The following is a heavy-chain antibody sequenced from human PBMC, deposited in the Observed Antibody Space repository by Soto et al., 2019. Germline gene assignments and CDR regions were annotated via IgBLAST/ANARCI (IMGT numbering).Heavy chain of an antibody. CDR2: IDYTGGTT. CDR1: GFTFSILA. J-gene: IGHJ4*02. V-gene: IGHV3-23*01. CDR3: AKDATRTSGWYYFDY. Sequence: GGSLRLSCAASGFTFSILAMGWVRQAPGKGLEWVSVIDYTGGTTYYTDSVKGRFIISRGSSKKILYLQMNSLRTEDAAIYYCAKDATRTSGWYYFDYWGRGALVTVSS. D-gene: IGHD6-19*01.